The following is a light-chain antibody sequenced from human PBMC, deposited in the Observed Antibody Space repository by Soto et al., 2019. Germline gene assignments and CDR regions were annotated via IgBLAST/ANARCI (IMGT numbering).Light chain of an antibody. CDR2: EGS. Sequence: VLTQPASVSGSPGQSITISCTGTSSDVGSYNLVSWYQQHPGKAPKLMIYEGSKRPSGVSNRFSGSKSGNTASLTISGLQAEDEADYYCCSYAGSSFYVFGTGTKVTVL. CDR3: CSYAGSSFYV. V-gene: IGLV2-23*01. CDR1: SSDVGSYNL. J-gene: IGLJ1*01.